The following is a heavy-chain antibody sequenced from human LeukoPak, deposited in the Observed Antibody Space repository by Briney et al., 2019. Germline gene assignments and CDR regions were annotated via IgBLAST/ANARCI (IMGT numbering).Heavy chain of an antibody. J-gene: IGHJ4*02. Sequence: GGSLRLSCAASGFTFSSYEMNWVRQAPGKGLEWVSYISSSGSTIYYADSVKGRFTISRGNAKNSLYLQMNSLRAEDTAVYYCARVFGAGYSDYWGQGTLVTVSS. D-gene: IGHD4/OR15-4a*01. V-gene: IGHV3-48*03. CDR3: ARVFGAGYSDY. CDR2: ISSSGSTI. CDR1: GFTFSSYE.